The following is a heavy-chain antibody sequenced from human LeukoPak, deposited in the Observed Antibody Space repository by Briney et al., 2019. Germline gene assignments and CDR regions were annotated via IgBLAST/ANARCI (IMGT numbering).Heavy chain of an antibody. V-gene: IGHV3-21*01. CDR1: GFSFSSYS. D-gene: IGHD1-26*01. CDR3: ASGSPAGDY. Sequence: GGSLRLSCAASGFSFSSYSMNWVRQAPGKGLEWVSSISSSKSYIFYADSVKGRFTISRDNAKNSLYLEMTSLRAEDTAVYYCASGSPAGDYWGPGTLVTVSS. CDR2: ISSSKSYI. J-gene: IGHJ4*02.